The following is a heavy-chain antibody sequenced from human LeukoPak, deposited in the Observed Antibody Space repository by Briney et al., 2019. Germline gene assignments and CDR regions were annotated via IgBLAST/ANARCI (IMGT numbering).Heavy chain of an antibody. CDR2: IYYSGST. CDR1: GGSISSYY. J-gene: IGHJ4*02. CDR3: ARGPAPTDY. V-gene: IGHV4-59*01. Sequence: PSETLSLTCTVSGGSISSYYWSWIRQPPGKGLEWIGYIYYSGSTNYNPSLKSRVTISVDTSKNQFSLKLTSVTAADTAVYYCARGPAPTDYWGQGALVTVSS.